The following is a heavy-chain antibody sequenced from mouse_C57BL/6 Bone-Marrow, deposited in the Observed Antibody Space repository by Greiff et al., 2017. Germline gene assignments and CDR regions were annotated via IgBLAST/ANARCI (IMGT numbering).Heavy chain of an antibody. CDR3: AREDTTVVGDFDY. D-gene: IGHD1-1*01. CDR2: IYPGDGDT. Sequence: VKVVESGPELVKPGASVKISCKASGYAFSSSWMNWVKQRPGTGLEWIGRIYPGDGDTNYNGKFKGKATLTADKSSSTAYMQLSSLTSEDSAVYVCAREDTTVVGDFDYWGQGTTLTVSS. J-gene: IGHJ2*01. CDR1: GYAFSSSW. V-gene: IGHV1-82*01.